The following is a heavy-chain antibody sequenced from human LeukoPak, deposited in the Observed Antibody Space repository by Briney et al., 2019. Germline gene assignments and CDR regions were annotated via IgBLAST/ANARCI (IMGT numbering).Heavy chain of an antibody. J-gene: IGHJ4*02. CDR1: GFTFSSYA. Sequence: GGSLRLSCAASGFTFSSYAMSWVRQAPGKGLEWVSAISGSGGSTYYADSVKGRFTISRDNSKNTLYLQMSSLRAEDTAVYYCAKDRGRYDSSGYYWGYYFDSWGQGILATVST. CDR3: AKDRGRYDSSGYYWGYYFDS. D-gene: IGHD3-22*01. V-gene: IGHV3-23*01. CDR2: ISGSGGST.